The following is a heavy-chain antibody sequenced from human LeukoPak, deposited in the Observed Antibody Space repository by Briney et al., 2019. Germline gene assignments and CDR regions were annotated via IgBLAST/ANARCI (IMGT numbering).Heavy chain of an antibody. Sequence: GASVKVSCKASGYTFTHHGISWVRQAPGQGLEWMGWISCYNGDTHYAQKFQGRVTMTTDKSTSTAYMEVRSLRSDDTAVYYCARDPSNTSGYYGYFDNWGQGTLVTVSS. V-gene: IGHV1-18*01. CDR1: GYTFTHHG. CDR2: ISCYNGDT. CDR3: ARDPSNTSGYYGYFDN. D-gene: IGHD6-19*01. J-gene: IGHJ4*02.